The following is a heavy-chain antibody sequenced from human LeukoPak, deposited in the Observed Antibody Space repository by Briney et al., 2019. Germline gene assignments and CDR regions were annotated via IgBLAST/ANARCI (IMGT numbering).Heavy chain of an antibody. V-gene: IGHV3-74*01. J-gene: IGHJ4*02. Sequence: PGGSLRLSCAASGFTFNSHEMHWVRQAPGKGLEWVSRITSDGSDTRYADSVKGRFTISRDNAKNTLYLQMSSLRAEDTAVYYCALHPTLNYWGQGTLVTVSP. CDR2: ITSDGSDT. CDR1: GFTFNSHE. CDR3: ALHPTLNY.